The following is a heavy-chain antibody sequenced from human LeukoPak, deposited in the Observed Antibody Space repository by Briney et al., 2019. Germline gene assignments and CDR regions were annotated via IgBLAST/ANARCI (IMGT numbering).Heavy chain of an antibody. V-gene: IGHV1-2*02. CDR3: AREMPKWLLSTTHFDY. CDR1: GYIFTDYY. J-gene: IGHJ4*02. D-gene: IGHD3-3*01. CDR2: INPKSGDT. Sequence: GASVKVSCKVFGYIFTDYYLHWVRQAPGQGPEWMGWINPKSGDTSYAQKFQGRINMTRDTPIKTAYMELTSLRSDDTALYYCAREMPKWLLSTTHFDYWGRGSLVTVSS.